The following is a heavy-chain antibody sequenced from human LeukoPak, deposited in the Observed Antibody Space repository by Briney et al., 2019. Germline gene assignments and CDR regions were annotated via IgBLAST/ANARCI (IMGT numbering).Heavy chain of an antibody. CDR1: GGSISSYY. CDR2: IYYSGST. V-gene: IGHV4-59*08. Sequence: PSETLSLTCTVSGGSISSYYWSWIRQPPGKGLEWIGYIYYSGSTNYNPSLKSRVTISVDTSKNQFSLKLSSVTAADTAVYYCTIIAAAGYFDYWGQGTLVTVSS. J-gene: IGHJ4*02. CDR3: TIIAAAGYFDY. D-gene: IGHD6-13*01.